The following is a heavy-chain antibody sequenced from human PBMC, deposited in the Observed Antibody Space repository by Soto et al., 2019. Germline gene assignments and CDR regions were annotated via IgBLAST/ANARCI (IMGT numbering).Heavy chain of an antibody. CDR1: GGSFSGYY. J-gene: IGHJ6*03. V-gene: IGHV4-34*01. D-gene: IGHD2-8*01. Sequence: SETLSLTCAVYGGSFSGYYWSWIRQPPGKGLEWIGEINHSGSTNYNPSLKSRVTISVDTSKNQFSLKLSSVTAADTAVYYCAKIKRYCTKGVCYRQPYYYYMDVWGKGTTATAPS. CDR2: INHSGST. CDR3: AKIKRYCTKGVCYRQPYYYYMDV.